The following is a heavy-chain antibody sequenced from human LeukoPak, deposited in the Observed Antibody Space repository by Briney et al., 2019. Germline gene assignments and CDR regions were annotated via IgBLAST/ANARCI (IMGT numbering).Heavy chain of an antibody. J-gene: IGHJ5*02. Sequence: SETLSLTRTVSGGSISSSSYYWGWIRQPPGKGLEWIGSIYYSGSTYYNPSLKSRVTISVDTSKTQFSLKLSSVTAADTAVYYCAREGDYYDSSGSLANWFDPWGQGTLVTVSS. CDR2: IYYSGST. V-gene: IGHV4-39*07. CDR3: AREGDYYDSSGSLANWFDP. CDR1: GGSISSSSYY. D-gene: IGHD3-22*01.